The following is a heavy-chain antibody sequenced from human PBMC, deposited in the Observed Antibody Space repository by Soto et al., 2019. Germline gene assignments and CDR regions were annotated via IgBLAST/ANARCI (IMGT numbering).Heavy chain of an antibody. CDR1: GGTFSSYA. CDR3: ATKGRWYVGYYYYGMDV. CDR2: IIPIYGKA. Sequence: SVKVSCKASGGTFSSYAISWVRQAPGQGLEWMGGIIPIYGKANYAQKFQGRVTMTEDASTSTAYMELSSLRSEDTAVYYCATKGRWYVGYYYYGMDVWGQGTTVTVSS. J-gene: IGHJ6*02. D-gene: IGHD6-13*01. V-gene: IGHV1-69*13.